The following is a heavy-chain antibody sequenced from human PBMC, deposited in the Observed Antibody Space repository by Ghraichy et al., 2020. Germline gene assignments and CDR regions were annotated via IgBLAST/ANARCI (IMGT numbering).Heavy chain of an antibody. D-gene: IGHD2-2*01. V-gene: IGHV3-33*01. CDR2: IWYDGSNK. CDR3: ARGVPGPVVPKGYYYYGMDV. Sequence: GGSLRLSCAASGFTFSSYGMHWVRQAPGKGLEWVAVIWYDGSNKYYADSVKGRFTISRDNSKNTLYLQMNSLRAEDTAVYYCARGVPGPVVPKGYYYYGMDVWGQGTTVTVSS. J-gene: IGHJ6*02. CDR1: GFTFSSYG.